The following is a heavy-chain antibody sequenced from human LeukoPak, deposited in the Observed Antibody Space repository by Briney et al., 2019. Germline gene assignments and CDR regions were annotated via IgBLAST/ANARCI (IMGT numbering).Heavy chain of an antibody. CDR1: GGSISGYY. Sequence: SETLSLTGTVSGGSISGYYWSWMRQPPGKGLEWIGYIYYSGITNYNPSLKSRVTISVDMSKNQFSLRLSSVTAADTAVYYCARLTAATGVWAFDIWGQGTMVTVSS. D-gene: IGHD6-13*01. J-gene: IGHJ3*02. V-gene: IGHV4-59*08. CDR3: ARLTAATGVWAFDI. CDR2: IYYSGIT.